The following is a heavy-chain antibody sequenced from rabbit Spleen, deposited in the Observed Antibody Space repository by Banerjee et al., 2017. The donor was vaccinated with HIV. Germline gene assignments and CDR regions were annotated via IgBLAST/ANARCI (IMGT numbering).Heavy chain of an antibody. D-gene: IGHD4-1*01. CDR2: IDPVFGIT. V-gene: IGHV1S7*01. CDR3: ARDYNSGWDL. J-gene: IGHJ4*01. CDR1: GFDFGRYY. Sequence: QSLEESEGGLVQPGGSLKLSCKASGFDFGRYYMTWVRQAPGKGLEWIGSIDPVFGITNYASWVNGRFTISRDNAQNTVDLQMNSLTAADTATYFCARDYNSGWDLWGPGTLVTVS.